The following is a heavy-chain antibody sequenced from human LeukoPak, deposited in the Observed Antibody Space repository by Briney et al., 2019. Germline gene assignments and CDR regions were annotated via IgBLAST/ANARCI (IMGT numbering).Heavy chain of an antibody. CDR2: ISSSGSTI. Sequence: GGSLRLSCAASGFTFSDYYMSWIRQAPGKGLEWVSYISSSGSTIYYADSVKGRFTTSRDNAKNSLYLQMNSLRAEDTAVYYCAQAEYDFWSGPVDYWGQGTLVTVSS. CDR1: GFTFSDYY. J-gene: IGHJ4*02. CDR3: AQAEYDFWSGPVDY. D-gene: IGHD3-3*01. V-gene: IGHV3-11*01.